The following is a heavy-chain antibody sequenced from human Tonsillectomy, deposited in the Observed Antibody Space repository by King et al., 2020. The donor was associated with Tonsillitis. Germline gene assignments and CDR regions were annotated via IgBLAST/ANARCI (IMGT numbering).Heavy chain of an antibody. V-gene: IGHV3-11*01. D-gene: IGHD6-19*01. CDR3: ARLKTIAVAVMDMLDY. J-gene: IGHJ4*02. CDR2: ISSSGITI. Sequence: VQLVESGGGLVKPGGSLRLSCAASGFTFSDYYMSWIRQAPGKGLEWVSYISSSGITIYYADSVRGRFTISRDNAKNSLYLQMNSLRAEDTAVYYCARLKTIAVAVMDMLDYWGQGTLVTVSS. CDR1: GFTFSDYY.